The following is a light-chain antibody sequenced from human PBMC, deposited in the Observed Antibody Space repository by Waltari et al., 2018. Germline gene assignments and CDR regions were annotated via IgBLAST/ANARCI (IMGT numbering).Light chain of an antibody. CDR1: SNDVGSYNV. CDR3: CSYAGSFTYV. V-gene: IGLV2-23*02. J-gene: IGLJ1*01. CDR2: EVS. Sequence: QSALTQPASVSGSPGQSITISCAGTSNDVGSYNVVTWYQQHPSKAPKLMIFEVSKRPSGVSNRFSGSKSGNTASLTISGLQAEDEADYYCCSYAGSFTYVFGTGTMVTVL.